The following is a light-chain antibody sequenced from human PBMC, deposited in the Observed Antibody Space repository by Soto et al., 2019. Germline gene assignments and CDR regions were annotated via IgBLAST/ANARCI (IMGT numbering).Light chain of an antibody. Sequence: QSALTQPASVSGSPGQSITISCSGTSSDIGSYDHVAWYQQFPGKSPKLIIYAVSDRPSGVSDRFSGSKSGISASLTISGFQTEDEADYSCISYTDRQSYLFGTGTKGTVL. CDR1: SSDIGSYDH. V-gene: IGLV2-14*03. CDR2: AVS. J-gene: IGLJ1*01. CDR3: ISYTDRQSYL.